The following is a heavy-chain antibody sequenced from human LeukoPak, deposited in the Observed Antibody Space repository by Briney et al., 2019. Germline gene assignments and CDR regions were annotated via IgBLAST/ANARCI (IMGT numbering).Heavy chain of an antibody. CDR3: ARDLFLERLDSSGYYSNVGY. D-gene: IGHD3-22*01. CDR2: ISAYNGNT. V-gene: IGHV1-18*01. Sequence: ASVTVSCKASGYTFTSYGISWVRQAPGQGLEWMGWISAYNGNTNYAQKLQGRVTMTTDTSTSTAYMELGSLRSDDTAVYYCARDLFLERLDSSGYYSNVGYWGQGTLVTVSS. J-gene: IGHJ4*02. CDR1: GYTFTSYG.